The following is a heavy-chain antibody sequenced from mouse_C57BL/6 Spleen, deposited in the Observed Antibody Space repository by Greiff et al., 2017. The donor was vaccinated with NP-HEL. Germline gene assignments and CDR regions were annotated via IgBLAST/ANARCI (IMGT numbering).Heavy chain of an antibody. J-gene: IGHJ1*03. CDR3: ARREEGWLLRWYFDV. V-gene: IGHV1-18*01. Sequence: EVKLVESGPELVKPGASVKIPCKASGYTFTDYNMDWVKQSHGKSLEWIGDINPNNGGTIYNQKFKGKATLTVDKSSSTAYMELRSLTSEDTAVYYCARREEGWLLRWYFDVWGTGTTVTVSS. D-gene: IGHD2-3*01. CDR1: GYTFTDYN. CDR2: INPNNGGT.